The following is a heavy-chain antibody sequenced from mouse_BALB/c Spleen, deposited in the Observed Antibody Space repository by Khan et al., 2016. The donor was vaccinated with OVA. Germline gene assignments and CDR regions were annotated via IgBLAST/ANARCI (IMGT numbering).Heavy chain of an antibody. CDR1: GFSLNSYG. CDR3: AKFTPDYYSMDY. J-gene: IGHJ4*01. Sequence: QIQLVQSGPGLVAPSQSLSITCTVSGFSLNSYGVNWVRQPPGKGLEWLGVIWGDGSTNYHSALKSRLIISKDDSKSQVFLKLNSLQTDDTATYYCAKFTPDYYSMDYWGQGTSVTVSS. V-gene: IGHV2-3*01. CDR2: IWGDGST. D-gene: IGHD1-1*01.